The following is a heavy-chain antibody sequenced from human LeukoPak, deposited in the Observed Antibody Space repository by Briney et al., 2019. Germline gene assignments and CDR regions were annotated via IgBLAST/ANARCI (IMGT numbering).Heavy chain of an antibody. Sequence: GGSLRLSCAASGFTFSSYGMHWVRQAPGEGLEWVAVISNDESNKYYADSVKGRFTISRDNSKNTLYLQMNSLSAEDTAVYYCAKAGSGWYVGYFDYWGQGTLVTVSS. V-gene: IGHV3-30*18. J-gene: IGHJ4*02. CDR1: GFTFSSYG. D-gene: IGHD6-19*01. CDR2: ISNDESNK. CDR3: AKAGSGWYVGYFDY.